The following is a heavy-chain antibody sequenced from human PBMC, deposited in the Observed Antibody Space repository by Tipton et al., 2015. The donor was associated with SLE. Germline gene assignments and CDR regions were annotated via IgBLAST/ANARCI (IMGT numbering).Heavy chain of an antibody. CDR1: GYSFSSYG. D-gene: IGHD2-21*01. J-gene: IGHJ4*02. Sequence: QSGPEVKKPGASVNVSCKASGYSFSSYGISWVRQAPGQGLEWMGWISPYTGQTNYAPNLQGRVTMTTDTSTSTAYMELRSLRFDDTALYYCARECGGGSCYYGYWGQGTLVTVSS. CDR3: ARECGGGSCYYGY. V-gene: IGHV1-18*01. CDR2: ISPYTGQT.